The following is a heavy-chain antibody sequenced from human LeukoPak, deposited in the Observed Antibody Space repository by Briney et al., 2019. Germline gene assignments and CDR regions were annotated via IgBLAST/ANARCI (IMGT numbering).Heavy chain of an antibody. V-gene: IGHV3-23*01. CDR2: ISGSGGST. D-gene: IGHD3-9*01. CDR3: AKGRGSATYYDILTDYTLYYGMDV. CDR1: GFAFSSYA. J-gene: IGHJ6*02. Sequence: GGSLRLSCAASGFAFSSYAMSWVRQAPGKGLEWVSAISGSGGSTYYADSVKGRFTISRDNSKNTLYLQMNSLRAKDTAIYYRAKGRGSATYYDILTDYTLYYGMDVWGQGTTVTVSS.